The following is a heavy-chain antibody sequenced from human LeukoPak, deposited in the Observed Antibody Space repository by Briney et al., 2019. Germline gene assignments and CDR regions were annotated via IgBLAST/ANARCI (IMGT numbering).Heavy chain of an antibody. Sequence: SETLSLTCTVSGGSISSSSYYWGWIRQPPGKGLEWIGSIYYSGSTYYNPSLKSRVTISVDTSKNQFSLKLSSVTAADTAVYYCARGHHTAMAYPSIDYWGQGTLVTVSS. CDR1: GGSISSSSYY. CDR2: IYYSGST. D-gene: IGHD5-18*01. V-gene: IGHV4-39*01. CDR3: ARGHHTAMAYPSIDY. J-gene: IGHJ4*02.